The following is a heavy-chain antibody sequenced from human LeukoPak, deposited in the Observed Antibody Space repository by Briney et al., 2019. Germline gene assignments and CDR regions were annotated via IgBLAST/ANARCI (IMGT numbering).Heavy chain of an antibody. CDR2: IYYSGST. D-gene: IGHD3-3*01. CDR3: ARSAPIGGYYHFDY. CDR1: GGSISSSSYY. V-gene: IGHV4-39*01. Sequence: SETLSLTCTVSGGSISSSSYYWGWIRQPPGKGLEWIGSIYYSGSTYYNPSLKSRVTISVDTSKNQFSLKLSSVTAADTAVYYCARSAPIGGYYHFDYWGQGTLVTVSS. J-gene: IGHJ4*02.